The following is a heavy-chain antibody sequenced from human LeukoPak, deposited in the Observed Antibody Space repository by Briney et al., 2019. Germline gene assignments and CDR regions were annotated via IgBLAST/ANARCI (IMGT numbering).Heavy chain of an antibody. CDR1: GYSISSGYY. CDR2: IYHSEST. V-gene: IGHV4-38-2*01. D-gene: IGHD2-2*01. CDR3: ARSVAKTLGYCSSTSCYGLHAFDI. Sequence: SETLSLTCAVSGYSISSGYYWGWIRQPPGKGLEWIGTIYHSESTYYNPSLKSRVTISVDTSKNQFSLKLSSVTAAGTAVYYCARSVAKTLGYCSSTSCYGLHAFDIWGQGTMVTVSS. J-gene: IGHJ3*02.